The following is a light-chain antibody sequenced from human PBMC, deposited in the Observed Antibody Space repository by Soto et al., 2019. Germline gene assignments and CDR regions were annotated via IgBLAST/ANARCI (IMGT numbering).Light chain of an antibody. CDR3: CSYTSTNTCL. J-gene: IGLJ2*01. CDR1: SSDVGTYNF. Sequence: QAALTQPASVSGSPGQSITLSCTGTSSDVGTYNFVSWYQQHPGKAPKLMIYDVSNRPSGVSNRFSGSKSGDTASLTISGLQADDEAAYYCCSYTSTNTCLFGGGTKLTVL. CDR2: DVS. V-gene: IGLV2-14*03.